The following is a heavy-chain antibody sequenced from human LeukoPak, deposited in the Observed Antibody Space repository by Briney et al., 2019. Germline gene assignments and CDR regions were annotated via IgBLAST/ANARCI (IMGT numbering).Heavy chain of an antibody. D-gene: IGHD3-3*01. V-gene: IGHV3-53*05. Sequence: GGSLRLSCAASGFTVSSNYMSWVRQAPGKGLEWVSVIYSGGSTYYADSVKGRFTISRDNSKNTLYLQMNSLRAEDTAVYYCAKDQDDDFWSADMSGYFDYWGQGTLVTVSS. CDR3: AKDQDDDFWSADMSGYFDY. CDR1: GFTVSSNY. J-gene: IGHJ4*02. CDR2: IYSGGST.